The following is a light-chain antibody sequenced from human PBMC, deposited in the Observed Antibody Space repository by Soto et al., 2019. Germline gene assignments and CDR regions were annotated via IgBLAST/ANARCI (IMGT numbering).Light chain of an antibody. J-gene: IGLJ2*01. V-gene: IGLV2-14*01. CDR2: EVT. CDR3: NSYTNSSAVV. CDR1: GDDIGAYDY. Sequence: QSVLTQPASVSGSPGQSSTISFAGTGDDIGAYDYVSWYQQHPGNAPKLLVYEVTNRPSGVSDRFSGSKSGNTASLTISGLQAENEADYYCNSYTNSSAVVFGGGTKVTVL.